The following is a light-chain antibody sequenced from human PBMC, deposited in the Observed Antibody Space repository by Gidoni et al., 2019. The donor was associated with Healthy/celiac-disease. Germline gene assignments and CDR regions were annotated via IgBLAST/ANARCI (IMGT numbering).Light chain of an antibody. CDR2: STN. CDR1: SSNIGSNT. Sequence: QSVLTKPPSASGTPGQRVTISCSGSSSNIGSNTVNWDQQLPGPAPKLLISSTNQRPSGVPDRFSGSKSGTSASLAISGLQSEDEADYYCAAWDDSLNGPSWVFGGGTKLTVL. CDR3: AAWDDSLNGPSWV. J-gene: IGLJ3*02. V-gene: IGLV1-44*01.